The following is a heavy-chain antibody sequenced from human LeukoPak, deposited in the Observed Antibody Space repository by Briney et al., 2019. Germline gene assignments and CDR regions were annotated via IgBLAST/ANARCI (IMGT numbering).Heavy chain of an antibody. D-gene: IGHD1-20*01. CDR1: GFTFSSYS. V-gene: IGHV3-21*01. CDR3: TKRYNLYYFDY. J-gene: IGHJ4*02. Sequence: GGSLRLSCAASGFTFSSYSMNWVRQAPGKGLEWVSSINGGSGYIYYADSVKGRFTISRDNAKNSLFLQMNSLRAEDTAVYYCTKRYNLYYFDYWGQGTLVTVSS. CDR2: INGGSGYI.